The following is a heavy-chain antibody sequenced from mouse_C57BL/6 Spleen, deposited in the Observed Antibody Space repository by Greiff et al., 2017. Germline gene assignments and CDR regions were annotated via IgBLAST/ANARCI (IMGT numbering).Heavy chain of an antibody. CDR1: GYTFTSYW. Sequence: QVQLQQSGAELVKPGASVKMSCKASGYTFTSYWITWVKQRPGQGLEWIGDIYPGSGSTNYNEKFKSKATLTVDTSSSTAYMQLSSLTSEDSAVYYCARYYDYDGGYAMDYWGQGTSVTVSS. V-gene: IGHV1-55*01. CDR2: IYPGSGST. D-gene: IGHD2-4*01. J-gene: IGHJ4*01. CDR3: ARYYDYDGGYAMDY.